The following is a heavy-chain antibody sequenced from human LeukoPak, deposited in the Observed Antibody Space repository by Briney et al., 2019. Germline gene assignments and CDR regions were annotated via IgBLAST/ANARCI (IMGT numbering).Heavy chain of an antibody. CDR3: ARRTVVTPGAFDI. Sequence: GASVKVSCKASGYTFTGYYMHWVRQAPGQGLEWMGWINPNSGGTNYAQKFQGRVTMTRDTSISTAYMELSRLRSDDTAVYYCARRTVVTPGAFDIWDQGTMVTVSS. CDR1: GYTFTGYY. D-gene: IGHD4-23*01. J-gene: IGHJ3*02. V-gene: IGHV1-2*02. CDR2: INPNSGGT.